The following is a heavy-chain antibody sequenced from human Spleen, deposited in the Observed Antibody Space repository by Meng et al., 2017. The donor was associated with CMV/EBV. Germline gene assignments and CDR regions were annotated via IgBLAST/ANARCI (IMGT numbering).Heavy chain of an antibody. V-gene: IGHV3-48*04. CDR3: AKEPYDFWSGPSGWFDP. CDR1: FDFTTYS. D-gene: IGHD3-3*01. Sequence: FDFTTYSMNWIRQGPVKGLEWVSYISATGRTIYYSDSVRGRFTISRDNAKNSLFLQMNSLRAEDTAVYYCAKEPYDFWSGPSGWFDPWGQGTLVTVSS. J-gene: IGHJ5*02. CDR2: ISATGRTI.